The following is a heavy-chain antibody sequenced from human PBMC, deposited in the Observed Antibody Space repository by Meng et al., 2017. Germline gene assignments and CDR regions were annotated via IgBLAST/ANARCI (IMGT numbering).Heavy chain of an antibody. J-gene: IGHJ1*01. CDR2: IFHTGNT. D-gene: IGHD2-15*01. CDR1: GASFSSGNW. CDR3: VNYCSGGKCSPNEKTQH. Sequence: QMQLQESGPGLVKPSGTLSLTCAVSGASFSSGNWWGWVRQPPAKGLEWIGEIFHTGNTNYNPSLQSRVSLSIDKSKSQFSLKVISVTAADTAVYYCVNYCSGGKCSPNEKTQHWGQVTLVTVSS. V-gene: IGHV4-4*02.